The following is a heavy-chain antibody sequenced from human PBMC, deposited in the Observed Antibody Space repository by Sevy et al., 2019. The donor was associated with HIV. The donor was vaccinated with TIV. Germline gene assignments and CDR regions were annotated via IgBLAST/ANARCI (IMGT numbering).Heavy chain of an antibody. D-gene: IGHD3-10*01. CDR3: GKEGGEEGGDH. Sequence: GESLRLSCAASGFSFSSYGMHWVRQAPGKGLEWMSYIQYDGSNKDYADSVKGRFTISRDNSKNTLYLQMNSLRVEDTAVFYWGKEGGEEGGDHWGQGTLVTVSS. CDR1: GFSFSSYG. CDR2: IQYDGSNK. J-gene: IGHJ4*02. V-gene: IGHV3-30*02.